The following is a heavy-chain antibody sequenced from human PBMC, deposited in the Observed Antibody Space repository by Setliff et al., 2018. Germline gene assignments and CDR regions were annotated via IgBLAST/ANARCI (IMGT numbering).Heavy chain of an antibody. D-gene: IGHD3-22*01. CDR3: ASSLNYYSDAFDI. CDR2: IYPGDSDT. V-gene: IGHV5-51*01. Sequence: PGESLKLSCKGSGYSFTSYWIGWVRQMPGKGLEWMGIIYPGDSDTRYSPSFQGQVTISADKSISTAYLQWSSLKASDTAMYYCASSLNYYSDAFDIWGQGTMVTVSS. J-gene: IGHJ3*02. CDR1: GYSFTSYW.